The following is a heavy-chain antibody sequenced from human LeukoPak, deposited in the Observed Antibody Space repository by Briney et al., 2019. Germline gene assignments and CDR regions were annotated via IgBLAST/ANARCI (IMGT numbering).Heavy chain of an antibody. CDR1: GFTFSSYD. Sequence: GGSLRLSCEASGFTFSSYDMHWVRQAPGKGLEWVSAISGSASSTYHADSVKGRFTISRDNSKNTLYLQMNSLRAEDTAVYYCAKDPAFDIWGQGTMVTVSS. CDR2: ISGSASST. V-gene: IGHV3-23*01. CDR3: AKDPAFDI. J-gene: IGHJ3*02.